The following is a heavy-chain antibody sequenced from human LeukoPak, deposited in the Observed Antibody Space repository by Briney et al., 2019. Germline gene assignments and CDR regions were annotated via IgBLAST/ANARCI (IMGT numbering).Heavy chain of an antibody. V-gene: IGHV3-23*01. D-gene: IGHD3-10*01. J-gene: IGHJ5*02. CDR1: GFTFSSYA. Sequence: PGGSLRLSCAASGFTFSSYAMSWVRQAPGKGLEWVSTISGSGGSIYYAGSVKGRFTISRDNSKNTLYLQMNSLRAEDTAVYYCAKDLGVWFGRNNWFDPWGQGTLVTVSS. CDR2: ISGSGGSI. CDR3: AKDLGVWFGRNNWFDP.